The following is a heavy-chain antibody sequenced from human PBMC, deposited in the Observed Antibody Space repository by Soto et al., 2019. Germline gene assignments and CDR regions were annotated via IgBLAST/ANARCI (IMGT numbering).Heavy chain of an antibody. Sequence: PSETLSLTCTVSGGSISTYYWSWIRQPPGKGLEWIGYIYYSGSTNYNPSLKGRVTISVDTSKNQFSLKLSSVTAADTAVYYCARDSQTDSSGYYSFDYWGQGTLVTVSS. J-gene: IGHJ4*02. CDR2: IYYSGST. CDR1: GGSISTYY. CDR3: ARDSQTDSSGYYSFDY. D-gene: IGHD3-22*01. V-gene: IGHV4-59*01.